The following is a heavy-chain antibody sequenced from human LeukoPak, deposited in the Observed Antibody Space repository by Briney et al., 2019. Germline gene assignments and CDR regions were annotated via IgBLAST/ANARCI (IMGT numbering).Heavy chain of an antibody. Sequence: SVKVSCKASGYTFTSYDINWLRQATGQGLEWMGWMNPNSGNTGYAQKFQGRVTLTRNTSISTAYMELSSLGSEDTAVYYCARGLESRAKHLRYWGQGTLVTVSS. D-gene: IGHD1-26*01. CDR2: MNPNSGNT. J-gene: IGHJ4*02. CDR3: ARGLESRAKHLRY. CDR1: GYTFTSYD. V-gene: IGHV1-8*01.